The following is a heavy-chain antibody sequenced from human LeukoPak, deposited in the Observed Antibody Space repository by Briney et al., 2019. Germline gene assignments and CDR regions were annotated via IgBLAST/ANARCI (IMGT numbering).Heavy chain of an antibody. J-gene: IGHJ4*02. V-gene: IGHV1-46*01. Sequence: ASVKVSCKPSGYTFTAYYIQWVRQAPGQGLEWMGTIRPGDTRTTYAQKFQGRVTMTWDMSTTTGYMELSSLRSEDTAVYYCVREKSGGTYDYWGQGTLVTVSS. CDR3: VREKSGGTYDY. CDR2: IRPGDTRT. D-gene: IGHD3-16*01. CDR1: GYTFTAYY.